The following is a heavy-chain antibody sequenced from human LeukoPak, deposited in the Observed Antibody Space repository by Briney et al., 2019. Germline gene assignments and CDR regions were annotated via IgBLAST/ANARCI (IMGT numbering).Heavy chain of an antibody. Sequence: PSETLSLTCTVSGGSISSSSYYWGWIRQPPGKGLEWIGSIYYSGSTYYNPSLKSRVTISVDTSKNQFSLKLSSVTAADTAVYYCARVGVGHWGFWYFDLWGRGTLVTVSS. D-gene: IGHD7-27*01. J-gene: IGHJ2*01. CDR2: IYYSGST. CDR1: GGSISSSSYY. V-gene: IGHV4-39*01. CDR3: ARVGVGHWGFWYFDL.